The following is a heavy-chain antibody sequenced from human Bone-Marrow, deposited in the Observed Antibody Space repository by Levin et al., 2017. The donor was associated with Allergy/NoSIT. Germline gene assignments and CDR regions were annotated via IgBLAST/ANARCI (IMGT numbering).Heavy chain of an antibody. V-gene: IGHV1-69*04. Sequence: ASVKVSCKASGGTFSSYTISWVRQAPGQGLEWMGRIIPILGIANYAQKFQGRVTITADKSTSTAYMELSSLRSEDTAVYYCARENYDIPVLCWFDPWGQGTLVTVSS. CDR2: IIPILGIA. J-gene: IGHJ5*02. CDR3: ARENYDIPVLCWFDP. D-gene: IGHD3-9*01. CDR1: GGTFSSYT.